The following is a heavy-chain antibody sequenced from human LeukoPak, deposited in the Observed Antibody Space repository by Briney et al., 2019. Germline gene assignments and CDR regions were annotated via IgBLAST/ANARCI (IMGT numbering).Heavy chain of an antibody. Sequence: ASVKVSCKASGYTFTNYYMHWVRQAPGQGLEWMGIINPSGGSTSYAQKLQGRVTMTRDTSTSTVYMELSSLRSEDTAVYYCARFSFGGGGYFDYWGQGTLVTVSS. CDR2: INPSGGST. CDR1: GYTFTNYY. V-gene: IGHV1-46*04. D-gene: IGHD3-16*01. CDR3: ARFSFGGGGYFDY. J-gene: IGHJ4*02.